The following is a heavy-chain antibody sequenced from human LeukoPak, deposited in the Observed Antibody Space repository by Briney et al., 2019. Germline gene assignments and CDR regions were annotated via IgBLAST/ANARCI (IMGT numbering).Heavy chain of an antibody. CDR2: IYSGGST. CDR1: GFTVSSNY. Sequence: PGGSLRLSCAATGFTVSSNYMSWGRQAPGKGLEWVSVIYSGGSTYYADSVKGRFTISRDNSKNTLYLQMNSLRAEDTAVYYCARDRSGPFWSGYHYYFDYWGQGTLVTVSS. V-gene: IGHV3-66*02. D-gene: IGHD3-3*01. CDR3: ARDRSGPFWSGYHYYFDY. J-gene: IGHJ4*02.